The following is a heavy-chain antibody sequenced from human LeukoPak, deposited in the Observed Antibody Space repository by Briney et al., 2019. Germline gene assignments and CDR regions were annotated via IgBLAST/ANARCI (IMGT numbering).Heavy chain of an antibody. CDR2: VSYDGTDT. Sequence: GGSLRLSCAASRFTFTNYAMNWVRQAPGKGLEWVATVSYDGTDTSYADSVKGRFAIFRDNSKNTLYLQMNSLRTEDTAVYYCVRVSGFCTNGVCPSFDPWGQGTLVTVSS. D-gene: IGHD2-8*01. V-gene: IGHV3-30*09. CDR3: VRVSGFCTNGVCPSFDP. J-gene: IGHJ5*02. CDR1: RFTFTNYA.